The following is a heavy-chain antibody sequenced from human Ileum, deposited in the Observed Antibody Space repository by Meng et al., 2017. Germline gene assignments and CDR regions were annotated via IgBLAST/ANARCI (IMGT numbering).Heavy chain of an antibody. D-gene: IGHD3-3*01. CDR3: ARFDFWSGDSFGGGMDV. CDR1: GFTFSTHW. CDR2: INGGGTSS. J-gene: IGHJ6*02. V-gene: IGHV3-74*01. Sequence: GESLKISCAASGFTFSTHWMHWVRQAPGKGLVWVSRINGGGTSSNYADSVRGRFTVSRDNTNSTLYLQMNNLRGEDTAVYYCARFDFWSGDSFGGGMDVWGQGTTVTSP.